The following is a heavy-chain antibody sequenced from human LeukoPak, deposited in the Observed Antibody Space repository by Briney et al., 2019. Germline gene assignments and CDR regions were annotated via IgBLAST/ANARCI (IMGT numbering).Heavy chain of an antibody. Sequence: ASVKVSCKPSGYTFASYYIHWVRQAPGQGLEWLGIINSGGGSTNYAQSFQGRVTLTRDTSTNTVYMELSSLRSEDTAVYYCARVYYCTSTSCYGPQYYFDFWGQGTLVTVSS. V-gene: IGHV1-46*03. D-gene: IGHD2-2*01. CDR1: GYTFASYY. CDR2: INSGGGST. CDR3: ARVYYCTSTSCYGPQYYFDF. J-gene: IGHJ4*02.